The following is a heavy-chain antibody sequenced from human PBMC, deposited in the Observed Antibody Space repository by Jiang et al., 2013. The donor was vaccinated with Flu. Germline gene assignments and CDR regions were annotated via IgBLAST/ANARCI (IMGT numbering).Heavy chain of an antibody. Sequence: ADSVKGRFAISRDNAKNTLYLQMNSLRAEDTAAYYCARGPYYDSSGYLNYWGQGTLVTVSS. CDR3: ARGPYYDSSGYLNY. J-gene: IGHJ4*02. D-gene: IGHD3-22*01. V-gene: IGHV3-74*01.